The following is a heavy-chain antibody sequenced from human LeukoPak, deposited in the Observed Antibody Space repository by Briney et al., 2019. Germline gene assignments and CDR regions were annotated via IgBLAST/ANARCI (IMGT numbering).Heavy chain of an antibody. V-gene: IGHV1-69*05. CDR1: GGTFSSYA. D-gene: IGHD6-6*01. CDR3: ARGSVAARYLDY. Sequence: SVKVSCKXSGGTFSSYAISWVRQAPGQGLEWMGRIIPIFGTANYAQKFQGRVTITTDESTSTAYMELSSLRSEDTAVYYCARGSVAARYLDYWGQGTLVTVSS. CDR2: IIPIFGTA. J-gene: IGHJ4*02.